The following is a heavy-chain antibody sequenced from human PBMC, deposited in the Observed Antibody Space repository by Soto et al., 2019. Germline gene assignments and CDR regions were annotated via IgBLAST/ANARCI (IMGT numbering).Heavy chain of an antibody. V-gene: IGHV1-8*01. J-gene: IGHJ3*02. CDR2: MNPNSGNT. CDR3: ARYPYTSYCSDGSCSSDAFEI. D-gene: IGHD2-15*01. Sequence: ASVKVSCKASGYSFTSYDVNWVRQATGQGLEWMGWMNPNSGNTAFAQKFQGRVTMTRDTPISTAYMELSGLRSEDTAVYYCARYPYTSYCSDGSCSSDAFEIWGQGTGVTVSS. CDR1: GYSFTSYD.